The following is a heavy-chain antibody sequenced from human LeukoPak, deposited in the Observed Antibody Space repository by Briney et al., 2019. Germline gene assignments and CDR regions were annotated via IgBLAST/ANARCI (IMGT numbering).Heavy chain of an antibody. CDR2: IYYSGST. Sequence: PSESLSLTCTVSGGSIISSSYYWGWIRQPTGKGLEWIGSIYYSGSTYYNPSLKSRVTISVDTSKNQFSLKLSSVTAADTAVCYCARHRRDSSSLYERHYYYYYMDVWGKGTTVTISS. D-gene: IGHD6-13*01. J-gene: IGHJ6*03. CDR3: ARHRRDSSSLYERHYYYYYMDV. CDR1: GGSIISSSYY. V-gene: IGHV4-39*01.